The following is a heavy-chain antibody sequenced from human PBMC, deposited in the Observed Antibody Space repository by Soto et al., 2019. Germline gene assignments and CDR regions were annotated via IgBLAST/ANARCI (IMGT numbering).Heavy chain of an antibody. J-gene: IGHJ4*02. V-gene: IGHV3-30*19. CDR1: GFTFRSYV. Sequence: QVQLVESGGGVVQPGTSLRLSCVGSGFTFRSYVIHWVRQAPGKGLEWVALTSCDGSNKYYDASVKGRFTISRDNSRNTVDLQMDSLRLEDTALYYCARWGTTGGLDVWGQGTLVSVSS. CDR2: TSCDGSNK. CDR3: ARWGTTGGLDV. D-gene: IGHD3-16*01.